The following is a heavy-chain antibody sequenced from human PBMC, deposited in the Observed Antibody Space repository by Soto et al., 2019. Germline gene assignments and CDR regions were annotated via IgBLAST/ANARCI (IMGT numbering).Heavy chain of an antibody. V-gene: IGHV1-58*01. J-gene: IGHJ3*02. Sequence: SVKVSCKASGFTFTSSAVQWVRQARGQRLEWIGWLVVGSGNTNYAQKFQERVTITRDMSTSTAHMELSSLRSEDTAVYYCAAVGYYDSSGYYYGRAFDIWGQGTMVTVSS. D-gene: IGHD3-22*01. CDR1: GFTFTSSA. CDR2: LVVGSGNT. CDR3: AAVGYYDSSGYYYGRAFDI.